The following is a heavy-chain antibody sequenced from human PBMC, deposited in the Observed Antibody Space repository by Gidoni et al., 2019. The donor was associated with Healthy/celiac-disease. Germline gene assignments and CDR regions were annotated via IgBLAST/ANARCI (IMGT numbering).Heavy chain of an antibody. Sequence: QVQLVQSGAEVKKPGASEKVSCTASGYTFTGYYMHWVRQAPGQGLEWMGWINPNSGGTNYAQKFQGRVTMTRDTSISTAYMELSRLRSDDTAVYYCARCPGVSSADNWFDPWGQGTLVTVSS. CDR3: ARCPGVSSADNWFDP. D-gene: IGHD6-19*01. CDR2: INPNSGGT. CDR1: GYTFTGYY. J-gene: IGHJ5*02. V-gene: IGHV1-2*02.